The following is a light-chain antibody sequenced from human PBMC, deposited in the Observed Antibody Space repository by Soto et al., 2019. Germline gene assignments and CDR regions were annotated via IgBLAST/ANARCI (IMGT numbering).Light chain of an antibody. CDR3: EQYGSSPKT. Sequence: EIVLKQSPGTLSLSPGESATLSCRASQSVSSSYLAWYQQKPGQAPRLLIYGACSRATGIQDRFSGSGSGTDFTLTIRRLEPEDFAVYYCEQYGSSPKTFGQGTKVDIK. V-gene: IGKV3-20*01. J-gene: IGKJ1*01. CDR1: QSVSSSY. CDR2: GAC.